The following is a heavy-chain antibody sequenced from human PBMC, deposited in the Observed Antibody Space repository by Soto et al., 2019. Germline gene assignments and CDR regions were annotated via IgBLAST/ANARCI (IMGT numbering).Heavy chain of an antibody. D-gene: IGHD3-10*01. CDR1: GFTFSSYG. Sequence: GGSLRLSCAASGFTFSSYGMHWVRQAPGKELEWVAVIWYDGSNKYYADSVKGRFTISRDNSKNTLYLQMNSLRAEDTAVYYCARDPTPLLWFGEPSALDYWGQGTLVTVSS. CDR3: ARDPTPLLWFGEPSALDY. CDR2: IWYDGSNK. V-gene: IGHV3-33*01. J-gene: IGHJ4*02.